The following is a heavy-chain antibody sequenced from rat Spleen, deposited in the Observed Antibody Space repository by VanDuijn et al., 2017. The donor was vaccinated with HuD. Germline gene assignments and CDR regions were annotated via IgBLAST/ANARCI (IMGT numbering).Heavy chain of an antibody. CDR1: GFTFSDYA. CDR2: ITNASGST. Sequence: EVQLVESGGGLVQPGRSLKLSCAASGFTFSDYAMAWVRQAPKKGLEWVASITNASGSTYYRDSVKGRFTISRDKAKSTLYLQVDSLRSEDTAIYYCARPTTGIPFNYWGQGVMVTVSS. V-gene: IGHV5-17*01. CDR3: ARPTTGIPFNY. D-gene: IGHD1-9*01. J-gene: IGHJ2*01.